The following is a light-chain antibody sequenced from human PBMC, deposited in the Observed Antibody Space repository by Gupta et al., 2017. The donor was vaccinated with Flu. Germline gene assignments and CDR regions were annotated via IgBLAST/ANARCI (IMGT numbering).Light chain of an antibody. J-gene: IGLJ1*01. Sequence: SALTQPASVSGSPGQSITISCTGTSSDVGGYNYVSWYQQHPGKAPKLMIYEVSNRPSGVSNRFSGSKSDNTASLTISGRQAEDEADYYCSSYTSSNTHVFGTGTKVTVL. CDR3: SSYTSSNTHV. CDR1: SSDVGGYNY. CDR2: EVS. V-gene: IGLV2-14*01.